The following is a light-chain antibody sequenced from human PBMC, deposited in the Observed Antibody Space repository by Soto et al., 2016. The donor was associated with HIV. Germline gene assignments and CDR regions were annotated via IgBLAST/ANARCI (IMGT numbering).Light chain of an antibody. J-gene: IGLJ2*01. Sequence: SYVLTQPPSVSVAPGETARITCGGNKIGSKSVHWYQERSGQAPLLVVYDDRDRPSGIPEQFSGSNSGNTATLTITSVEAGDEADYYCQVWDSSTDHVIFGGGTRLTVL. CDR3: QVWDSSTDHVI. CDR1: KIGSKS. V-gene: IGLV3-21*02. CDR2: DDR.